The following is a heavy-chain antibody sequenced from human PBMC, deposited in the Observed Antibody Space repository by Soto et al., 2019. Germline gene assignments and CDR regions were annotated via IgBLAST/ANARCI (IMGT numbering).Heavy chain of an antibody. D-gene: IGHD3-10*01. CDR1: GGSISSSNW. Sequence: PSETLSLTCAVSGGSISSSNWWSWVRQPPGKGLEWIGEIYHSGSTNYNPSLKSRVTISVDKSKNQFSLKLSSVTAADTAVYYCVSLLDVRITMVRGVVDYYYGMYVWGQGTTVTVSS. J-gene: IGHJ6*02. CDR3: VSLLDVRITMVRGVVDYYYGMYV. CDR2: IYHSGST. V-gene: IGHV4-4*02.